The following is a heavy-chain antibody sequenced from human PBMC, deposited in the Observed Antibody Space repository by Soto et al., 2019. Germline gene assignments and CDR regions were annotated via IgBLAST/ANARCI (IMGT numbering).Heavy chain of an antibody. Sequence: GGSLRLSCAASGFTFSSYAMSWVRQAPGKGLEWVSTISGSGGSTYYADSVKGRFTISRDNSKNTLYLQMNSLRAEDTAVYYCAKDRGLRMVAGGMDVWGQGTTVTVSS. J-gene: IGHJ6*02. V-gene: IGHV3-23*01. CDR2: ISGSGGST. D-gene: IGHD6-19*01. CDR3: AKDRGLRMVAGGMDV. CDR1: GFTFSSYA.